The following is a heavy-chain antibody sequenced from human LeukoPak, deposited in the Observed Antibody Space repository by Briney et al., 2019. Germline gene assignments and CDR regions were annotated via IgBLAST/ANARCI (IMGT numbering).Heavy chain of an antibody. J-gene: IGHJ5*02. V-gene: IGHV1-2*02. D-gene: IGHD6-19*01. CDR1: GYTFTGYY. CDR2: INPNSGVT. Sequence: ASVKVSCKASGYTFTGYYMHWVRQALGQGFEWMGWINPNSGVTNYTQKFQGRVTLTRDTSISTAYMELSSLTSDDTAVYYCARADLSIAVSGFTFRDWFDPWGQGTLVTVSS. CDR3: ARADLSIAVSGFTFRDWFDP.